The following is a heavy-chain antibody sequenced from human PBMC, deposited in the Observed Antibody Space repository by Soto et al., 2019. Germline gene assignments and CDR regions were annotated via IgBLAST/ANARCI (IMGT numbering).Heavy chain of an antibody. CDR3: ARVAMITFGGVIASDAFDI. J-gene: IGHJ3*02. CDR1: GYTFTSYD. Sequence: WASVKVSCKASGYTFTSYDINWVRQATGQGLEWMGWMNPNSGNTGYAQKFQGRVTMTRNTSISTAYMELSSLRSEDTAVYYCARVAMITFGGVIASDAFDIWGQGTMVT. V-gene: IGHV1-8*01. CDR2: MNPNSGNT. D-gene: IGHD3-16*02.